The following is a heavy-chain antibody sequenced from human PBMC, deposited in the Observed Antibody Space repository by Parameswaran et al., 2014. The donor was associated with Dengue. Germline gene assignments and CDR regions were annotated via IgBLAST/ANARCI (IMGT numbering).Heavy chain of an antibody. Sequence: VRQMPGKGLEWVSGIDGAGINTFYADSVKGRFTISRDNSKNTLYLQLSSLRAEDTSVYYCAKVPYCNPTSCHDWDNWGQGTLVTVSS. CDR3: AKVPYCNPTSCHDWDN. D-gene: IGHD2-2*01. J-gene: IGHJ4*02. V-gene: IGHV3-23*01. CDR2: IDGAGINT.